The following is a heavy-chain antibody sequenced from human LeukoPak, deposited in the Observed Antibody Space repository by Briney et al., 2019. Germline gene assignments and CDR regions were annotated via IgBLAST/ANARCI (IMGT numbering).Heavy chain of an antibody. J-gene: IGHJ4*02. D-gene: IGHD2-2*01. Sequence: GGSLRLSCAASGFTFDDYGMSWVRQAPGKGLEWVSVIYSGGSTYYTDSVKGRFTISRDNAKNSLYLQMNSLRAEDTAVYYCARLKLLWSNYFDYWGQGTLVTVSS. CDR1: GFTFDDYG. CDR3: ARLKLLWSNYFDY. CDR2: IYSGGST. V-gene: IGHV3-66*04.